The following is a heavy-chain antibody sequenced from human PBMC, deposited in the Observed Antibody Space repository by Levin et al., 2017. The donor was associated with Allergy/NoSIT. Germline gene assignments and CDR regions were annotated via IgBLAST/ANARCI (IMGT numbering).Heavy chain of an antibody. CDR2: IFRSGST. V-gene: IGHV4-30-2*01. J-gene: IGHJ3*02. Sequence: SETLSLTCAVSGDSISSGNYCWSWIRQPPGKALEWIGYIFRSGSTYYNPSLKSRVTISIDKSKNQFSLRLDSVTAADTAVYYCANSGGSDAFDIWGQGTMVTVSS. CDR1: GDSISSGNYC. D-gene: IGHD3-10*01. CDR3: ANSGGSDAFDI.